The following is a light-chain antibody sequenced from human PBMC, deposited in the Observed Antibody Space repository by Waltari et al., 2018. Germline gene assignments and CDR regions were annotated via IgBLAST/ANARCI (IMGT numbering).Light chain of an antibody. J-gene: IGKJ1*01. Sequence: EIVLTQSPGTLSLSPGERGTLSCRASQSVSRFLAWYQQKPGQAPRLLNYGASTRATGIPDRFSGRGSGTDFSLTISRLEPEDFAVYYCQKYDRLPATFGQGTKVEIK. V-gene: IGKV3-20*01. CDR3: QKYDRLPAT. CDR1: QSVSRF. CDR2: GAS.